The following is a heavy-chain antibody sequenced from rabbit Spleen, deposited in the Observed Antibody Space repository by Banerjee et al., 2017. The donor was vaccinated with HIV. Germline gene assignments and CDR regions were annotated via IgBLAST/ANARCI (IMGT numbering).Heavy chain of an antibody. CDR1: GVSFSFSSY. J-gene: IGHJ6*01. D-gene: IGHD8-1*01. V-gene: IGHV1S40*01. CDR3: ARDTGSSFSSYGMDL. CDR2: IAGSSSGFT. Sequence: QSLEESGGDLVKPGASLTLTCTASGVSFSFSSYMCWVRQAPGKGLEWISCIAGSSSGFTYSATWASGRFTISKTSSTTVTLQMTSLTVADTATYFCARDTGSSFSSYGMDLWGQGTLVTVS.